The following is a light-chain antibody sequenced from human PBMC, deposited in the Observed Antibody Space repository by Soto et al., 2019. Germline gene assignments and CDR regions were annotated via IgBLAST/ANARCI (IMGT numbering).Light chain of an antibody. V-gene: IGLV2-14*01. CDR2: EVS. Sequence: QSALTQPASVSGSPGQSITISCTGTSSDVGGYNYVSWYQQHPGKAPKLMIYEVSNRPSGVSNRFSGSKSGNTASLTISGLQAEDEADDYCSSYTSSSTWSVVFGGGTKLTVL. J-gene: IGLJ2*01. CDR3: SSYTSSSTWSVV. CDR1: SSDVGGYNY.